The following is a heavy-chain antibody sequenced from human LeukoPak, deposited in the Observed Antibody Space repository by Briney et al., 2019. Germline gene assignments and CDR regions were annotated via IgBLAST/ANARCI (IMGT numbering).Heavy chain of an antibody. Sequence: GGSLRLSCAASGFTFSSYAMHWVRQAPGKGLEWVAVISYDGSNKYYADSVKGRFTISRDNSKNTLYLQMNSLRAEDTALYYCARGGENSGFDYWGQGTLVTVSS. CDR1: GFTFSSYA. V-gene: IGHV3-30*04. CDR2: ISYDGSNK. CDR3: ARGGENSGFDY. D-gene: IGHD6-19*01. J-gene: IGHJ4*02.